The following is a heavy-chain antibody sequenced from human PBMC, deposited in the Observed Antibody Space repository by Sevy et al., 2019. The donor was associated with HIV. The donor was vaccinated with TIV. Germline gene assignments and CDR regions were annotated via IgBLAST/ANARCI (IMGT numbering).Heavy chain of an antibody. V-gene: IGHV1-8*01. Sequence: ASVKVSCEASGYSFDSYDINWVRQATGQGLEWMGWMSPKTGATGFAQKFKGRVTRTRNTSISTAYMELSSLTNEDTAVYYCASGGNGDFWSYEYYYYGMDVWGQGTTVTVSS. CDR3: ASGGNGDFWSYEYYYYGMDV. CDR2: MSPKTGAT. J-gene: IGHJ6*02. D-gene: IGHD3-3*01. CDR1: GYSFDSYD.